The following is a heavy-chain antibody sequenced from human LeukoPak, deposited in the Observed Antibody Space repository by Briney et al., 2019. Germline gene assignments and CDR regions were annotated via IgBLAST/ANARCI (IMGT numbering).Heavy chain of an antibody. Sequence: PSETLSLTCTVSGGSISSSPYYWGWIRQPPGKGLEWIGSIYYSGSTYYNPSLKSRVTISVDTSKNHFSLKLSSVTAADTAVYFCARHVSPTYYFDYWGQGTLVTDSS. J-gene: IGHJ4*02. V-gene: IGHV4-39*01. CDR3: ARHVSPTYYFDY. CDR1: GGSISSSPYY. D-gene: IGHD5/OR15-5a*01. CDR2: IYYSGST.